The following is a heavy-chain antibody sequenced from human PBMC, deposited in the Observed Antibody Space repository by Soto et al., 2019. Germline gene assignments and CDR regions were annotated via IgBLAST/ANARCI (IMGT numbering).Heavy chain of an antibody. CDR3: ARPSGSYSYYYEMDV. D-gene: IGHD1-26*01. CDR2: IYYSVST. V-gene: IGHV4-59*01. J-gene: IGHJ6*02. Sequence: SETLSLTCTVSGASIRSFFWTWIRQPPGRGLEWIGNIYYSVSTNYNPSLKNRVTMSVDTSKNQFSLMLTSVTAADTAVYYCARPSGSYSYYYEMDVWGQGTTVTVSS. CDR1: GASIRSFF.